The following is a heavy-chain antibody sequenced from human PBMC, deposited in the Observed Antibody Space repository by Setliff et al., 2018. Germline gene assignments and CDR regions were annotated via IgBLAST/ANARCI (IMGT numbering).Heavy chain of an antibody. J-gene: IGHJ3*02. Sequence: SETLSLTCAVSGYSISSGYYWGWIRRPPGKGLEWIGSIYHSGSTYYNPSLKSRVTISVDTSKNQFSLKLSSVTAADTAVYYCARPTWGPDAFDIWGQGTMGTVS. CDR1: GYSISSGYY. D-gene: IGHD3-16*01. CDR2: IYHSGST. CDR3: ARPTWGPDAFDI. V-gene: IGHV4-38-2*01.